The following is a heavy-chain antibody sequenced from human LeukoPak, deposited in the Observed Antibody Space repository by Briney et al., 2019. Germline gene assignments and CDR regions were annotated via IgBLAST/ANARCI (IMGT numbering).Heavy chain of an antibody. V-gene: IGHV3-23*01. CDR1: GFTFSSYA. CDR3: AKDFSSTWYSAFDI. J-gene: IGHJ3*02. CDR2: ISGSGGST. D-gene: IGHD6-13*01. Sequence: GGSLRLSCAASGFTFSSYAMSWVRQAPGKGLEWVSAISGSGGSTYCADSVKGRFTISRDNSKNTLYLQMSSLRAEDTAVYYCAKDFSSTWYSAFDIWGQGTMVTVSS.